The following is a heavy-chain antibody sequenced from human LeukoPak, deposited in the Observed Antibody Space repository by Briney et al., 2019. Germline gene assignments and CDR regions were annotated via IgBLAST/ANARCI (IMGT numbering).Heavy chain of an antibody. CDR3: ARGGYDFVYYYYGMDV. CDR2: INPNSGGT. CDR1: GYTFTGYY. D-gene: IGHD3-3*01. V-gene: IGHV1-2*06. Sequence: GASVEVSCKASGYTFTGYYMHWVRQAPGQGLEWMGQINPNSGGTNYAQKFQGRVTMTRDTSISTAYMELSRLRSDDTAVYYCARGGYDFVYYYYGMDVWGQGTTVTVSS. J-gene: IGHJ6*02.